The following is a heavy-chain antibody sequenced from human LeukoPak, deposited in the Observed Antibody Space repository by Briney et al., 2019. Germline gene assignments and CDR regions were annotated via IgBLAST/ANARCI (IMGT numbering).Heavy chain of an antibody. D-gene: IGHD3-16*02. V-gene: IGHV3-7*01. CDR1: GFTFDDYG. J-gene: IGHJ4*02. CDR3: ARDLNKHDYVWGSYRPRGPYFDY. Sequence: RPGGSLRLSCAASGFTFDDYGMSWVRQAPGKGLEWVANIKQDGSEKYYVDSVKGRFTISRDNAKNSLYLRMNSLRAEDTAVYYCARDLNKHDYVWGSYRPRGPYFDYWGQGTLVTVSS. CDR2: IKQDGSEK.